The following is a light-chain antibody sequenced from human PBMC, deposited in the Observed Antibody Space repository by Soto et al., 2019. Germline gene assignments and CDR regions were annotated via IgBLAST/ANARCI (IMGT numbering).Light chain of an antibody. CDR1: SSDIGGSDF. V-gene: IGLV2-14*01. Sequence: QSALTQPASVSGSPGQSITISCTGTSSDIGGSDFVSWYQQHPGKAPKLVMSEVNNRPSGVSSRFSGSKSGNTASLTISGLQAEDEADYSCATWDDSLNGWVFGGGTKLTVL. CDR3: ATWDDSLNGWV. CDR2: EVN. J-gene: IGLJ3*02.